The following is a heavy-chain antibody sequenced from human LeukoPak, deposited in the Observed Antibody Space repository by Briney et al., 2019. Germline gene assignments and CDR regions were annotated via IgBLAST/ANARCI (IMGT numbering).Heavy chain of an antibody. D-gene: IGHD2-15*01. V-gene: IGHV3-30*02. J-gene: IGHJ4*02. CDR2: IRYDGSNK. CDR1: GFTFSDFA. CDR3: AKGRCSGGSCYLPFDY. Sequence: GGSLRLSCAASGFTFSDFAMHWVRQAPGKGLEWVAFIRYDGSNKDYADSVKGRFTISRDNSKNTLYLQMNSLRAEDTAVYYCAKGRCSGGSCYLPFDYWGQGTLVTVSS.